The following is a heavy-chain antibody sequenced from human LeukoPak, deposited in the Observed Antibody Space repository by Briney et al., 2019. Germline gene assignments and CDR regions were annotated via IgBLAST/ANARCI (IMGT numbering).Heavy chain of an antibody. J-gene: IGHJ4*02. Sequence: GESLKISCKGSGYTFTSYWISWVRQMPGKGLEWMGMIDPTDSYTNYSPSFQGHVTISADKSISTAYLQWSSLKTSDTAMYYCARTAQDFYDSESPDYWGQGTLVTVSS. V-gene: IGHV5-10-1*01. D-gene: IGHD3-10*01. CDR3: ARTAQDFYDSESPDY. CDR1: GYTFTSYW. CDR2: IDPTDSYT.